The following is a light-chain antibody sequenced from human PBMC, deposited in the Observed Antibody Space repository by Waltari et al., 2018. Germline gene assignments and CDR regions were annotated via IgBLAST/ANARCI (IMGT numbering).Light chain of an antibody. V-gene: IGKV3-20*01. J-gene: IGKJ1*01. CDR1: QRVANSY. CDR3: HQYGNSART. Sequence: VLTQSPGTLSLSPGERDTLYCRASQRVANSYLAWYQQRPGQAPRLLIYAASSRATGIPDRFSGSVSGTDFTLTISRLEPEDSAVYYCHQYGNSARTFGQGTKVEIK. CDR2: AAS.